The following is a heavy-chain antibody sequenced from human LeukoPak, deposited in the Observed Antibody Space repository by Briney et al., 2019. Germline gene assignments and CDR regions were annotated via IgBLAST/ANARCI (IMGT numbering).Heavy chain of an antibody. Sequence: SETLSLTCAVYGGSFSGYYWRWIRQPPGKGREWIGEINYSGSNNYHPSLKSRVTRSVTTSKNQCSLKLSSVTAGDTAVYYCSTTKYYYDSSGYFYWGQGTLVTVSS. D-gene: IGHD3-22*01. CDR3: STTKYYYDSSGYFY. CDR2: INYSGSN. CDR1: GGSFSGYY. V-gene: IGHV4-34*01. J-gene: IGHJ4*02.